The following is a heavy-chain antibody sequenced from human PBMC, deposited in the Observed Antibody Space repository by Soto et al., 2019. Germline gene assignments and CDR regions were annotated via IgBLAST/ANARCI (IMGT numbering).Heavy chain of an antibody. D-gene: IGHD3-9*01. J-gene: IGHJ4*02. Sequence: ASVKVSCKASGYTFTSYFIHWVRQAPGQGLEWMGIINPSDGRTTYAQKFQGRVTVTRDTSTSTVYMELSSLISEDTAMYYCAITRYFGSFGGYWGTGTLVTVSS. CDR1: GYTFTSYF. CDR2: INPSDGRT. V-gene: IGHV1-46*03. CDR3: AITRYFGSFGGY.